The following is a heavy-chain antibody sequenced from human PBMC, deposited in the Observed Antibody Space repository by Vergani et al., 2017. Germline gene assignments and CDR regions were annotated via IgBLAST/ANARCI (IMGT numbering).Heavy chain of an antibody. D-gene: IGHD1-26*01. V-gene: IGHV1-69*02. CDR2: IIPILGIA. CDR1: GGTFSSYT. CDR3: ARGGIVGATDY. Sequence: QVQLVQSGAEVKKPGSSVKVSCKASGGTFSSYTISWVRQAPGQGLEWMGRIIPILGIANYAQKFQGRVTITADKSTSTAYMELSSLLSEDTAVYYCARGGIVGATDYWGQGTLVTVSS. J-gene: IGHJ4*02.